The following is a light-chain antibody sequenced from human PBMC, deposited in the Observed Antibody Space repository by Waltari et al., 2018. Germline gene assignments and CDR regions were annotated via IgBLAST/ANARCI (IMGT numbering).Light chain of an antibody. CDR1: SSDIGYYNA. Sequence: QVAPTQPPSVSGSPGQSVTISCTGTSSDIGYYNAVSWYQQHPGKAPKLMIYEVSKRPSGVSDRFSGSKSGNTASLTISGLQAEDEADYYCSSYAGSNTVLFGGGTRLTAL. V-gene: IGLV2-11*01. CDR3: SSYAGSNTVL. J-gene: IGLJ7*02. CDR2: EVS.